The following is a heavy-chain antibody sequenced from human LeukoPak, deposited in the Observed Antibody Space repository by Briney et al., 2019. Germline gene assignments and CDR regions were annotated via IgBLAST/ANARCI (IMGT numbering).Heavy chain of an antibody. Sequence: SETLSLTCKVSGGSISSSDYYWGWIRQPPGKGLEWIGSIYYSGSSYYKPSLKSRVTISGDSSKNQSSLKLTSVTAADTAVYYCASSLNYDNSGYFFDSWGQGTLVTVSS. D-gene: IGHD3-22*01. CDR3: ASSLNYDNSGYFFDS. CDR2: IYYSGSS. V-gene: IGHV4-39*01. J-gene: IGHJ4*02. CDR1: GGSISSSDYY.